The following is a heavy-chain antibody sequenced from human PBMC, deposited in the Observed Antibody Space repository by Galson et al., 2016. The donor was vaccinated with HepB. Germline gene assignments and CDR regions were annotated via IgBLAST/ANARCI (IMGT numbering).Heavy chain of an antibody. CDR3: VGFAVVPDAKDYFDP. CDR1: GFTFSDYS. CDR2: ITSGSSRYI. D-gene: IGHD2-2*01. Sequence: SLRLSCAASGFTFSDYSLIWVRQAPGKGLEWVSSITSGSSRYIYYAVSMKGRFTISRDNAKNSLFLQMNSLRAEDTAVYYCVGFAVVPDAKDYFDPWGQGTLVTVAS. V-gene: IGHV3-21*01. J-gene: IGHJ4*02.